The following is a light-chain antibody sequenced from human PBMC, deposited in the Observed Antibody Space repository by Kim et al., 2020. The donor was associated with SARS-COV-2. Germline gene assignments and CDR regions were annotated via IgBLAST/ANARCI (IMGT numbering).Light chain of an antibody. J-gene: IGLJ3*02. CDR2: GKN. CDR3: NSRDSSGNHLWV. CDR1: SLRSYY. Sequence: LAQTVRITCQGDSLRSYYASWYQQKPGQAPVLVIYGKNNRPSGIPDRFSGSSSGNTASLTITGAQAEDEADYYCNSRDSSGNHLWVFGGGTQLTVL. V-gene: IGLV3-19*01.